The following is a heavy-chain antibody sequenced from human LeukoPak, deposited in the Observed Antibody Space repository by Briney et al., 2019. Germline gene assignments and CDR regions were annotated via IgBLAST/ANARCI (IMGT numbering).Heavy chain of an antibody. CDR1: GFTFSSYA. V-gene: IGHV3-30-3*01. Sequence: GGSLRLSCAASGFTFSSYAMHWVRQAPGKGLEWVAVISYDGSNKYYADSVKGRFTISRDNSKNTLYLQMNSLRAEDTAVYYCARGAAATGTGDYWGQGTLVTVSS. CDR3: ARGAAATGTGDY. J-gene: IGHJ4*02. D-gene: IGHD2-2*01. CDR2: ISYDGSNK.